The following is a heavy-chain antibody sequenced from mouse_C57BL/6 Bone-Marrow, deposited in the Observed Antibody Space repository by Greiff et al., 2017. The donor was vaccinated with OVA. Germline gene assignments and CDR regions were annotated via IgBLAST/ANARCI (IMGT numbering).Heavy chain of an antibody. Sequence: VQLQQSGAELVRPGSSVKMSCKTSGYTFTSYGINWVKQRPGQGLEWIGYIYIGNGYTAYNEKFKGKATLTSDTSSSTAYMQLSSLTSEDSAIYFCALYDGYYVDYWGQGTTLTVSS. V-gene: IGHV1-58*01. CDR1: GYTFTSYG. J-gene: IGHJ2*01. CDR2: IYIGNGYT. CDR3: ALYDGYYVDY. D-gene: IGHD2-3*01.